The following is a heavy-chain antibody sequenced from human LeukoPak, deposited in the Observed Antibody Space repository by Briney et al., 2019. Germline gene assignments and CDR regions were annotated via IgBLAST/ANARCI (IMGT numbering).Heavy chain of an antibody. Sequence: GASVNVSCKASGYTFTDYAITWVRQAPGQGLEWMGWIRTYTGNTNYAQNFQGRVTMTTDTSTSTAYMELKSLRSDDTAVYFCARGGSRFAYPAAYYLDYWGQGTLVTVSS. CDR3: ARGGSRFAYPAAYYLDY. CDR2: IRTYTGNT. D-gene: IGHD3-10*01. J-gene: IGHJ4*02. CDR1: GYTFTDYA. V-gene: IGHV1-18*01.